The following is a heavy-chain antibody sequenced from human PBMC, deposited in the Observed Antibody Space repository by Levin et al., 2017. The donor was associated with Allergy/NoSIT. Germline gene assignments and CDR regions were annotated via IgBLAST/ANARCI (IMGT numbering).Heavy chain of an antibody. CDR1: GFTFSSYS. CDR3: ARDGKGSGSYSSGPDYGMDV. J-gene: IGHJ6*02. V-gene: IGHV3-21*01. CDR2: ISSSSSYI. D-gene: IGHD6-19*01. Sequence: GGSLRLSCAASGFTFSSYSMNWVRQAPGKGLEWVSSISSSSSYIYYADSVKGRFTISRDNAKNSLYLQMNSLRAEDTAVYYCARDGKGSGSYSSGPDYGMDVWGQGTTVTVSS.